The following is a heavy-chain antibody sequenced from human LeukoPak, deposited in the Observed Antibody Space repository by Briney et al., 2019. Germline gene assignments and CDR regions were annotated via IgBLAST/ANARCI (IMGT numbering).Heavy chain of an antibody. D-gene: IGHD4-17*01. V-gene: IGHV4-61*05. Sequence: SETLSLTCTVSGGSISSSSYYWGWIRQPPGKGLEWIGYIYYSGSTNYNPSLKSRVTISVDTSKNQFSLKLSSVTAADTAVYYCARASFITVTTLGWFDPWGQGTLVTVSS. CDR1: GGSISSSSYY. CDR3: ARASFITVTTLGWFDP. CDR2: IYYSGST. J-gene: IGHJ5*02.